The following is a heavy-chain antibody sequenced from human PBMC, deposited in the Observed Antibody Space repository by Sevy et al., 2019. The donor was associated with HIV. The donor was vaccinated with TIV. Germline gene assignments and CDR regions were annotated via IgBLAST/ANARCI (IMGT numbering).Heavy chain of an antibody. CDR3: ATHAGIAAAGRVFDY. CDR1: GFSYSDHY. V-gene: IGHV3-72*01. D-gene: IGHD6-13*01. CDR2: IRNKAASYTT. Sequence: GGSLRLSCAASGFSYSDHYMEWVRQAPGKGLEWVGRIRNKAASYTTEYAASVKGRFTISRDDSKNSLYLLMNSLKTEDTAVYYCATHAGIAAAGRVFDYWGQGTLVTVSS. J-gene: IGHJ4*02.